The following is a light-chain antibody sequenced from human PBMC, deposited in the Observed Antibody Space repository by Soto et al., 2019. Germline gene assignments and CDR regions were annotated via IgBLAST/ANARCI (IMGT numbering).Light chain of an antibody. CDR1: RSNIGTNY. J-gene: IGLJ3*02. Sequence: QSVLPQPPSASVTPGQRVTISCSGSRSNIGTNYVYWYQHLPGTAPKLLIYRNNEWPSGVPERFSGAKSGTSASLAISGLRSEDEGDYYCAAWDDSLTGWVFGGGSKLTVL. CDR2: RNN. CDR3: AAWDDSLTGWV. V-gene: IGLV1-47*01.